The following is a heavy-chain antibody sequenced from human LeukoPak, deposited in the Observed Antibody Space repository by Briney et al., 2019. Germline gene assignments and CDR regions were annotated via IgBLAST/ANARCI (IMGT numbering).Heavy chain of an antibody. D-gene: IGHD1-26*01. CDR1: GFTFSSYW. CDR3: ARDLGASVGFCSDS. Sequence: PGGSLRLSCAASGFTFSSYWMSWVRQAPGKGLEWVANINQDGSEKYYVGSVKGRFTISRDDATNSLYLQMNSLRAEDTAVYYCARDLGASVGFCSDSWGQGTLVTVSS. V-gene: IGHV3-7*01. CDR2: INQDGSEK. J-gene: IGHJ4*02.